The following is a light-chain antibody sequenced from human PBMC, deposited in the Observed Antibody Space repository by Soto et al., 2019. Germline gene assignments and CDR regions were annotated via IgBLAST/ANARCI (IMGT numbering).Light chain of an antibody. J-gene: IGKJ1*01. CDR1: QSVSSSY. V-gene: IGKV3-20*01. CDR3: QQYSRSPTT. Sequence: EIVLTQSPGTLSLSPGESATLSCRASQSVSSSYLAWYQQKPGQAPRLLIYLASSRATGIPDRFSGSGSGTDFTLTISRLEPEDFAVYYCQQYSRSPTTFGQGTKVEIQ. CDR2: LAS.